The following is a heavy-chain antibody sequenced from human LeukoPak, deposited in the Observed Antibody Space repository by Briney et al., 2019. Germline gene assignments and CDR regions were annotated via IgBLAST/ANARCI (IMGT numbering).Heavy chain of an antibody. J-gene: IGHJ4*02. CDR2: FYPGDSDT. CDR1: GYSFANYW. D-gene: IGHD3-22*01. V-gene: IGHV5-51*01. CDR3: ARAPSGSGFSFDY. Sequence: GESLKISCKGSGYSFANYWIGWVRQMPGKGLEWMGIFYPGDSDTRYSPSFQGQVTISADKSINTAYLQWSGLKASDTAMYYCARAPSGSGFSFDYWGQGTLVTVSS.